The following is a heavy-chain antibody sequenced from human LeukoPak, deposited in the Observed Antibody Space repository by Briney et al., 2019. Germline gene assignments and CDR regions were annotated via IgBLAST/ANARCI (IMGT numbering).Heavy chain of an antibody. CDR3: ARVVMSPRHDWFDP. J-gene: IGHJ5*02. CDR2: IIPIFGTA. CDR1: GGTFSSYA. V-gene: IGHV1-69*05. D-gene: IGHD3-16*01. Sequence: SVKVSCKASGGTFSSYAISWVRQAPGQGLEWMGGIIPIFGTANYAQKFQGSVTITTDESTSTAYMELSSLRSEDTAVYYCARVVMSPRHDWFDPWGQGTLVTVSS.